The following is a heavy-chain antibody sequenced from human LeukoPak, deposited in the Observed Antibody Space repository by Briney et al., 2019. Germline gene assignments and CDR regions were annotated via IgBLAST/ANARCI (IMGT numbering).Heavy chain of an antibody. Sequence: GASVKVSCKASGYTFTGYYMHWVRQAPGQGLEWMGWINPNSGGTNYAQKFQGRVTMTRDTSISTAYTELSRLRSDDTAVYYCASIYYDSSGPNYFDYWGQGTLVTVSS. V-gene: IGHV1-2*02. CDR2: INPNSGGT. CDR3: ASIYYDSSGPNYFDY. J-gene: IGHJ4*02. D-gene: IGHD3-22*01. CDR1: GYTFTGYY.